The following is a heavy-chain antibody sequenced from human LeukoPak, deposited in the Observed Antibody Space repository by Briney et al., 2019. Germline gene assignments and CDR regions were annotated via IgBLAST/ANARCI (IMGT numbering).Heavy chain of an antibody. V-gene: IGHV3-30*02. CDR3: AKWSMATWGYLDY. CDR2: IPYDGSNK. J-gene: IGHJ4*02. CDR1: GFTFSTYG. Sequence: GGSLRLSCAASGFTFSTYGMHGVRPAPGKRRGRGAFIPYDGSNKYYAHSVKGGLTISTENSRDTMYLQMNSLQAEDTAIYYCAKWSMATWGYLDYWGQGALVTVSS. D-gene: IGHD1-26*01.